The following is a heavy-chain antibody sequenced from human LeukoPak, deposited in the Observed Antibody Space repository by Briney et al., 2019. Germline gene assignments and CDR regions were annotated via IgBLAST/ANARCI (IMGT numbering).Heavy chain of an antibody. CDR2: INSSGGST. Sequence: ASVKVSCKASGYTFTSYYMHWVRQAPGQGLEWMGIINSSGGSTSYAQKFQGRVTMTRDTSTSTVYMELSSLRSEDTAVYYCAREGTGVYYYDSSGLFDYWGQGTLVTVSS. CDR3: AREGTGVYYYDSSGLFDY. CDR1: GYTFTSYY. D-gene: IGHD3-22*01. V-gene: IGHV1-46*01. J-gene: IGHJ4*02.